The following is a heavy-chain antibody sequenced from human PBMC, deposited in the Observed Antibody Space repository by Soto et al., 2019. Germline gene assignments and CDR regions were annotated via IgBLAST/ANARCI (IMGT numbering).Heavy chain of an antibody. D-gene: IGHD3-16*02. J-gene: IGHJ4*02. V-gene: IGHV4-59*01. CDR1: CVSIISYF. Sequence: SETLSLTCSVSCVSIISYFWSWIRQPPGRGLEWIGYTYHRGSTNYSPSLKSRVAISLDTSENQFSLKVSSVTAADTAVYYCARIGGYHGPLDYWGQGTPVTVSS. CDR3: ARIGGYHGPLDY. CDR2: TYHRGST.